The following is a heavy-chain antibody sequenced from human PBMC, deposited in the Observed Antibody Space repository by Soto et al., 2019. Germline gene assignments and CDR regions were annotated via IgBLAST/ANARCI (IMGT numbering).Heavy chain of an antibody. Sequence: GASVKVSFKASGGTFSSYAISGVRQAPGQGLEWMGGIIPIFGTANYAQKFQGRVTITADESTSTAYMELSSLRSEDTAVYYCARVGVYCGGDCLDYWGQGTLVTVSS. D-gene: IGHD2-21*02. V-gene: IGHV1-69*13. CDR3: ARVGVYCGGDCLDY. CDR1: GGTFSSYA. J-gene: IGHJ4*02. CDR2: IIPIFGTA.